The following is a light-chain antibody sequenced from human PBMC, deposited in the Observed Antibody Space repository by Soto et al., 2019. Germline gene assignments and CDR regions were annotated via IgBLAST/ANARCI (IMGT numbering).Light chain of an antibody. Sequence: QAVLTQPPSASATPGQRVTISCSGGSSNIGSNPVSWYQQLPGTAPKPLIYSDNQRPSGVPDRISGSRSGTSASLAISGLQSEDEAEYYCAAWDDSLRGRVFGGGTKVTVL. CDR1: SSNIGSNP. CDR2: SDN. J-gene: IGLJ2*01. V-gene: IGLV1-44*01. CDR3: AAWDDSLRGRV.